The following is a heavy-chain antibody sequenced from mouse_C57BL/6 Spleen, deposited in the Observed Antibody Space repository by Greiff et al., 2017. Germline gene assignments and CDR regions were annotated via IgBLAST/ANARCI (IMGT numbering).Heavy chain of an antibody. J-gene: IGHJ1*03. CDR3: AREENYYEYDEGYFDV. CDR1: GYTFTSYW. D-gene: IGHD2-4*01. V-gene: IGHV1-64*01. Sequence: QVQLQQPGAELVKPGASVKLSCKASGYTFTSYWMHWVKQRPGQGLEWIGMIHPNSGSTNYNEKFKSKASLTVDKSSSTAYMPLSSQTSEDSAVYYFAREENYYEYDEGYFDVWGTGTTVTVSS. CDR2: IHPNSGST.